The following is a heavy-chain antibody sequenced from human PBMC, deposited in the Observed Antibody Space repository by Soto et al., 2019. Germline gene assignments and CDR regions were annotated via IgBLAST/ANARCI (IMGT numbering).Heavy chain of an antibody. CDR2: IKSKTDGGTT. CDR1: GFTFSNAW. D-gene: IGHD3-22*01. CDR3: TTDWDTSYYYDSSGYSGLGY. V-gene: IGHV3-15*01. Sequence: LRLSCAASGFTFSNAWMSWVRQAPGKGLEWVGRIKSKTDGGTTDYAAPAKGRFTISRDDSKNTLYLQMNSLKTEDTAVYYCTTDWDTSYYYDSSGYSGLGYWGQGTLVTVSS. J-gene: IGHJ4*02.